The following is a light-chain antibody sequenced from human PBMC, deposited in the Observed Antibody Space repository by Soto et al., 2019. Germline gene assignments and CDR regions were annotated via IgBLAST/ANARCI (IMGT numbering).Light chain of an antibody. CDR2: DVS. J-gene: IGLJ2*01. CDR1: SSDVGGYYS. Sequence: QSALTQPASVSGSPGQSIAISCTGTSSDVGGYYSVSWYQQHPGKAPKLVIYDVSNRPSGVSNRFSGSKSGNTASLTISGLQAEDEADYYFSSYTSSSTRVFGGGTKLTVL. V-gene: IGLV2-14*01. CDR3: SSYTSSSTRV.